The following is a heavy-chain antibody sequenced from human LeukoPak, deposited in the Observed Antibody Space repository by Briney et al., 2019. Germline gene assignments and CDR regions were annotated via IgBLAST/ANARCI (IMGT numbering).Heavy chain of an antibody. V-gene: IGHV4-59*01. D-gene: IGHD2-21*02. Sequence: ASESLSLTCTVSGVSISSYYWSWIRQPPRKGLEWIGYIYYSGSTNYTPSLKSRVTISVDTSKNQFSLKLSSVTAADTAVYYCASIEGDSDAFDTWGQGTMVTVSS. CDR3: ASIEGDSDAFDT. CDR1: GVSISSYY. J-gene: IGHJ3*02. CDR2: IYYSGST.